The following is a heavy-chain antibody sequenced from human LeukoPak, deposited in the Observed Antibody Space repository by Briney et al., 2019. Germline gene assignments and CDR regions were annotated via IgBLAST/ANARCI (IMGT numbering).Heavy chain of an antibody. CDR3: ARAGSFGAAREYDY. Sequence: SETLSLTCTVSGGYISSHYWSWIRQPPGKGLEWIGYIYYSGSTNYNPSLKSRVTISVDTSKNQFSLKLSSVTAADTAVYYCARAGSFGAAREYDYWGQGTLVTVSS. CDR1: GGYISSHY. V-gene: IGHV4-59*11. CDR2: IYYSGST. D-gene: IGHD6-6*01. J-gene: IGHJ4*02.